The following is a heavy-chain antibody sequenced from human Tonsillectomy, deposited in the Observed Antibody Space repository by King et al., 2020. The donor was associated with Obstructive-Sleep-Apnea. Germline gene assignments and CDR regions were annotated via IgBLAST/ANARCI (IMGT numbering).Heavy chain of an antibody. D-gene: IGHD7-27*01. V-gene: IGHV5-51*01. CDR3: ARLSNAWGYYYGMDV. CDR1: GYSFTSYW. Sequence: QLVQSGAEVKKPGESLKISCKGSGYSFTSYWIGWVRQMPGKGLEWMGIIYPGDSDTSYSPSFQGPVTISADKSISTAYLQWSSLKDSDTAMYYCARLSNAWGYYYGMDVWGQGTTVIVSS. J-gene: IGHJ6*02. CDR2: IYPGDSDT.